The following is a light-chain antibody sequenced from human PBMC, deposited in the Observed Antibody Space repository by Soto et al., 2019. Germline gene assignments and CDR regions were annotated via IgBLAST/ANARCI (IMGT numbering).Light chain of an antibody. V-gene: IGKV1-12*01. J-gene: IGKJ4*01. Sequence: DIQMTQSPTSVSAAVGDRVTITCRASQNIGSWLAWYQQKPGKAPRLLIYTASKLESGVPPRFSGSGSGTYFTLAISSLQPEDFAIYYCQQATSFPLTFGGGTKVEIK. CDR2: TAS. CDR3: QQATSFPLT. CDR1: QNIGSW.